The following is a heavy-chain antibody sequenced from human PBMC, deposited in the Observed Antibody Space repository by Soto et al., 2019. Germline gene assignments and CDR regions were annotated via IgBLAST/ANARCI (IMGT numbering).Heavy chain of an antibody. CDR1: GFSLSTSGVG. Sequence: ITLKESGPTLVKPTQTLTLTCTFSGFSLSTSGVGVGWIRQPPGKALEWLALIYWDDDKRYSPSLKSRLTITKDPSKNQVVLTMTNMDPVDTATYYCAHRLGYSSHPPWFDPWGQGTLVTASS. D-gene: IGHD6-13*01. V-gene: IGHV2-5*02. J-gene: IGHJ5*02. CDR3: AHRLGYSSHPPWFDP. CDR2: IYWDDDK.